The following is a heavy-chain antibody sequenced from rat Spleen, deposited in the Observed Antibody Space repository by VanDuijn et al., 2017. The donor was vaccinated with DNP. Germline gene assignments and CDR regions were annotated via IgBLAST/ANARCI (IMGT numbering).Heavy chain of an antibody. V-gene: IGHV5-7*01. J-gene: IGHJ2*01. CDR3: ARRQLLPYYFDY. CDR2: ISYDGSST. Sequence: EVQLVESGGGLVQPGRSMKLSCAASGFTFSNYDMAWVRQAPKKGLEWVATISYDGSSTYYRDSVKGRFTISRDNAKSTLYLQRDSLRSEDTATYYCARRQLLPYYFDYWGQGVMVTVSS. D-gene: IGHD1-12*02. CDR1: GFTFSNYD.